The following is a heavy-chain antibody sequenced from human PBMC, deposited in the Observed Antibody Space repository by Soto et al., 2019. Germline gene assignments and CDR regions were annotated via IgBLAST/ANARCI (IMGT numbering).Heavy chain of an antibody. CDR1: GGTFSRHA. D-gene: IGHD3-22*01. J-gene: IGHJ4*02. CDR2: IIHIFGTA. V-gene: IGHV1-69*01. Sequence: QVQLVQSGAEVRKPGSSVKVSCKASGGTFSRHAISWVRQAPGQGLEWMGGIIHIFGTANHAQKFQGRVTIIAYESTSTVYMELSSLRSEDTAMYYCARGWGYDSNDYYYAYWGQGTLVIVSS. CDR3: ARGWGYDSNDYYYAY.